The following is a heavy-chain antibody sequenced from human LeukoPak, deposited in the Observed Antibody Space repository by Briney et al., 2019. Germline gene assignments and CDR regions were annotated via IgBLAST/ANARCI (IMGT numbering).Heavy chain of an antibody. CDR2: IYSGGST. D-gene: IGHD3-16*01. V-gene: IGHV3-66*01. CDR3: ARDLSLGYFDY. CDR1: GFTFSSSA. J-gene: IGHJ4*02. Sequence: GGSLRLSCAASGFTFSSSAMTWVRQAPGKGLEWVSVIYSGGSTYYADSVKGRFTISRDNSKNTLYLQMNSLRAEDTAVYYCARDLSLGYFDYWGQGTLVTVSS.